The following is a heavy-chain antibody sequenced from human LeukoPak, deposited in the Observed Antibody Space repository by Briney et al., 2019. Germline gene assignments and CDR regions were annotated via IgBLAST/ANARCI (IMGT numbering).Heavy chain of an antibody. CDR1: GGTFSSYA. V-gene: IGHV1-69*13. Sequence: GASVKVSCKAYGGTFSSYAISWVRQAPGQGLEWMGCFIPIFGTATYAQKFQGRVTMTANESTSTAYMELSSLRSEDTDVYYCAREPITMVRGVPRGPFDYWGQGTLVTVSS. CDR2: FIPIFGTA. D-gene: IGHD3-10*01. CDR3: AREPITMVRGVPRGPFDY. J-gene: IGHJ4*02.